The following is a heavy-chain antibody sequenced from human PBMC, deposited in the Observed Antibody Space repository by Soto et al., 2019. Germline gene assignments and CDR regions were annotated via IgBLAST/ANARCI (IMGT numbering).Heavy chain of an antibody. D-gene: IGHD1-1*01. CDR3: ARVRQGCSANNCYFDP. V-gene: IGHV4-4*02. CDR1: GGSVRAPDW. CDR2: VHISGHS. J-gene: IGHJ5*01. Sequence: SETLSLTCTLSGGSVRAPDWWNCFRQSPDKGLEWIAEVHISGHSNYNPCLRSRVSVSIDSSKNQFYLNLNSVTAADTAIYYCARVRQGCSANNCYFDPWGQGTQVTVSS.